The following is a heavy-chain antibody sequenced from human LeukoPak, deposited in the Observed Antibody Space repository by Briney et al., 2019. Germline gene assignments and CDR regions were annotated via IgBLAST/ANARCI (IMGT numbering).Heavy chain of an antibody. J-gene: IGHJ6*03. V-gene: IGHV3-23*01. CDR2: ISDSGGST. CDR3: AKSRNFYYYFMEV. CDR1: GFILSRYA. Sequence: GGSLRLSCVASGFILSRYAMTWVRQAPGKGLEWVSAISDSGGSTYYADSVKGRFTISRDNSKNTLYLQMNTLRVEDTALYYCAKSRNFYYYFMEVSGRGTKVTISS.